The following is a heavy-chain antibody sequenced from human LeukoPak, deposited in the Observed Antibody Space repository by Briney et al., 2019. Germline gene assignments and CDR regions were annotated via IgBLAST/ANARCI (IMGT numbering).Heavy chain of an antibody. V-gene: IGHV4-59*01. Sequence: PSETLSLTCTVSGGSISSYYWSWIRQPPGKGLEWIGYIYCSGSTNYNPSLKSRVTISVDTSKNQFSLKLSSVTAADTAVYYCARDLIVGATRIGAFDYWGQGTLVTVSS. J-gene: IGHJ4*02. CDR1: GGSISSYY. CDR2: IYCSGST. CDR3: ARDLIVGATRIGAFDY. D-gene: IGHD1-26*01.